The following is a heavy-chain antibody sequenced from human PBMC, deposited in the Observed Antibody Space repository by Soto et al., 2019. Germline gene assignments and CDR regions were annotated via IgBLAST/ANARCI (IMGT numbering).Heavy chain of an antibody. Sequence: ASVKVSCKASGYSFTIYAIQWVPQAPGQRLEWMGWINVGNGDTKCSQKFPGRVTITRDTSASTAYMELSSLRSEDTAVYYCATFPGYWGQGTLVTVSS. CDR1: GYSFTIYA. CDR2: INVGNGDT. D-gene: IGHD3-16*01. V-gene: IGHV1-3*01. J-gene: IGHJ4*02. CDR3: ATFPGY.